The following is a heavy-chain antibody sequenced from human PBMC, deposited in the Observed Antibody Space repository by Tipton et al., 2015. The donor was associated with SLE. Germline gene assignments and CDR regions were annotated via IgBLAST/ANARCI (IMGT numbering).Heavy chain of an antibody. D-gene: IGHD4-23*01. Sequence: SLRLSCAASGFTFSSYEMNWVRQAPGKGLEWVSYISSSGSTIYYADSVKGRFTISRDNSKNTLYLQMNSLRAEDTAVYYCAKSTVVTPLWYYGMDVWGQGTTVTVSS. CDR1: GFTFSSYE. CDR2: ISSSGSTI. CDR3: AKSTVVTPLWYYGMDV. V-gene: IGHV3-48*03. J-gene: IGHJ6*02.